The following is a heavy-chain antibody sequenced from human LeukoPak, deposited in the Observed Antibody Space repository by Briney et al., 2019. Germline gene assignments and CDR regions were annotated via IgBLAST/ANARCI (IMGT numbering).Heavy chain of an antibody. CDR3: ARHLYRSGSHSFDY. D-gene: IGHD2-15*01. CDR1: GFTFSNYW. V-gene: IGHV3-74*01. CDR2: INSDGRNT. J-gene: IGHJ4*02. Sequence: GGSLRLSCAASGFTFSNYWIHWVRQAPGKGLVWVSCINSDGRNTIYADSVKGRFTISRDNAENTLHLQMNSLRAEDTAVYYCARHLYRSGSHSFDYWGQGTLVTVSS.